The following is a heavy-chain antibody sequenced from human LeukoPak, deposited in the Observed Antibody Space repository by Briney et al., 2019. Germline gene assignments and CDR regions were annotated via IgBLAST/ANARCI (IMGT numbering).Heavy chain of an antibody. J-gene: IGHJ3*02. CDR1: GGSISSYY. V-gene: IGHV4-59*06. D-gene: IGHD6-19*01. Sequence: SETLSLTCTVSGGSISSYYWSWIRQHPGKGLEWIGYIYYSGSTYYNPSLKSRVTISVDTSKNQFSLKLSSVTAADTAVYYCARKGRVAVAGTRGDAFDIWGQGTMVTASS. CDR3: ARKGRVAVAGTRGDAFDI. CDR2: IYYSGST.